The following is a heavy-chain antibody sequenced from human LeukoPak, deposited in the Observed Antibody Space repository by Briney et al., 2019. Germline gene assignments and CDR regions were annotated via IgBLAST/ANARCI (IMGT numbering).Heavy chain of an antibody. CDR2: ISAYNGNT. V-gene: IGHV1-18*01. CDR3: ARDGPYYGDSSPDY. CDR1: GYTFTSYG. D-gene: IGHD4-17*01. Sequence: ASVKVSCKAFGYTFTSYGISWVRQAPGQGLEWMGWISAYNGNTNYAQKLQGRVTMTTDTSTSTAYMELRSLRSDDTAVYYCARDGPYYGDSSPDYWGQGTLVTVSS. J-gene: IGHJ4*02.